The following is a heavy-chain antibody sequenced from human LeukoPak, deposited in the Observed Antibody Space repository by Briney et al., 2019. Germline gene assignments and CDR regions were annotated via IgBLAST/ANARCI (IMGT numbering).Heavy chain of an antibody. D-gene: IGHD1-26*01. J-gene: IGHJ4*02. CDR3: AYSATYYYFDY. V-gene: IGHV4-59*01. CDR2: IYSKGGT. CDR1: GGSINNYY. Sequence: PSETLSLTCNVSGGSINNYYWSWLRQPPGKGLEWIGHIYSKGGTNYSPSLKSRVTISVDTSKNQFSLMLSSVAAADTAIYYCAYSATYYYFDYWGQGALVTVSS.